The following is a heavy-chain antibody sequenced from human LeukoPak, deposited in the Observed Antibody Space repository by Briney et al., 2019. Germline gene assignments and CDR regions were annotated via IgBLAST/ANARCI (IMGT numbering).Heavy chain of an antibody. CDR1: GGSISNNVYY. D-gene: IGHD3-9*01. CDR3: ARLFDWGSDHWYFDL. J-gene: IGHJ2*01. CDR2: IYYSGST. V-gene: IGHV4-39*01. Sequence: KSSETLSLTCTVSGGSISNNVYYWGWIRQPPGKGLEWIGSIYYSGSTYYNPALKGRVTMSLDTSKNQFSLELSSMTAADTAVYYCARLFDWGSDHWYFDLWGRGTLVTVSS.